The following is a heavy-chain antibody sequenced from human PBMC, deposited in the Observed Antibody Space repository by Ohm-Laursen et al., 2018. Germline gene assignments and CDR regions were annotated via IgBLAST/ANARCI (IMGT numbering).Heavy chain of an antibody. J-gene: IGHJ6*02. D-gene: IGHD6-13*01. V-gene: IGHV4-31*03. CDR2: IYFSGST. CDR1: GGSISSGGYY. Sequence: TLSLTCTVSGGSISSGGYYWSWIRQHPGKGLEWIGYIYFSGSTYYNPSLKSRVTISVDTSKNQFSLKLSSVTAADTAVYYCARYSSSWYYYYYGMDVWGQGTTVTVSS. CDR3: ARYSSSWYYYYYGMDV.